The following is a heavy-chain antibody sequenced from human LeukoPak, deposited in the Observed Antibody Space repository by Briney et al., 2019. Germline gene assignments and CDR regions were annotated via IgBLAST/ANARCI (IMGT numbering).Heavy chain of an antibody. V-gene: IGHV3-30-3*01. CDR3: AREHYYDSSGFYRDFDC. J-gene: IGHJ4*02. D-gene: IGHD3-22*01. CDR2: ISYDGSNK. Sequence: LSLTCTVSGYSISSGYYWGWIRQPPGKGLEWLALISYDGSNKYYADSVKGRFTISRDNSKNTLYLQMNSLRAEDTAVYYCAREHYYDSSGFYRDFDCWGQGTLVTVSS. CDR1: GYSISSGY.